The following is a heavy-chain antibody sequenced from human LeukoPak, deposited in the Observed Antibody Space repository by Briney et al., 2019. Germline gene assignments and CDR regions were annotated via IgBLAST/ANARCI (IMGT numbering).Heavy chain of an antibody. J-gene: IGHJ4*02. V-gene: IGHV4-39*01. Sequence: PSETLSLTCTVSGGSISRSSYYWGWIRQPPGKGLEWIGSIYYSGSTNYNPPLKSRVTISVDTSKNQFSLKLSSVTAADTATYYCARLNSGWNYYFDYWGQGTLVTVSS. CDR3: ARLNSGWNYYFDY. CDR1: GGSISRSSYY. CDR2: IYYSGST. D-gene: IGHD6-19*01.